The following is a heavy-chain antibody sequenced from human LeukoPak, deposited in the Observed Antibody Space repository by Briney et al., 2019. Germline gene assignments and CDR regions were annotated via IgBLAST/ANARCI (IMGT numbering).Heavy chain of an antibody. D-gene: IGHD3-10*01. V-gene: IGHV4-59*01. CDR3: ARAGKAHWFDP. J-gene: IGHJ5*02. CDR2: IYYSGST. Sequence: SETLSLTCTVSGGSISSYYWSWIRQPPGKGLEWIGYIYYSGSTNYNPSLKSRVTISVDTSKNQFSLKLSSVTAADTAVYYCARAGKAHWFDPWGQGTLVTVSS. CDR1: GGSISSYY.